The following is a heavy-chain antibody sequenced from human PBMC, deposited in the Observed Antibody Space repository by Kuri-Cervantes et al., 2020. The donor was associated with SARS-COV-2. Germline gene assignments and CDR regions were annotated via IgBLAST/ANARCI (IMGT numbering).Heavy chain of an antibody. V-gene: IGHV3-48*01. CDR2: ISKGSDTI. CDR3: ARGGEDFVQETRNWFEP. D-gene: IGHD2-8*01. CDR1: GFTFNTYS. Sequence: GGSLRLSCAASGFTFNTYSMDWVCLAPGKGLEWLAYISKGSDTIYYADSVKGRFTISRDNAKNSLFLQMNSLRADDTAVYYCARGGEDFVQETRNWFEPWGRGTPVTVSS. J-gene: IGHJ5*02.